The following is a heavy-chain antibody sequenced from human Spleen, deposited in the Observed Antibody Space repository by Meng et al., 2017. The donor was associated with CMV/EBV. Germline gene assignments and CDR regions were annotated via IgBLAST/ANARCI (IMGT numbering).Heavy chain of an antibody. CDR2: ISAYNGNT. Sequence: ASVKVSCKASGYTFTNYGISWVRQAPGQGLEWMGWISAYNGNTNYAQKLQGRVTMTTDTSTSTAYMELRSLRSDDTAVYYCASTYCSSTSCYTTTPYGMDVWGQGTTVTVSS. V-gene: IGHV1-18*01. CDR1: GYTFTNYG. CDR3: ASTYCSSTSCYTTTPYGMDV. J-gene: IGHJ6*02. D-gene: IGHD2-2*02.